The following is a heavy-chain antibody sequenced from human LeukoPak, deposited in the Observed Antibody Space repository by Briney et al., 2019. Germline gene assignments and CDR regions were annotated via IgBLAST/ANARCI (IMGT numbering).Heavy chain of an antibody. CDR1: GGSISSSSYH. V-gene: IGHV4-39*01. Sequence: SETLSLTCTVSGGSISSSSYHWGWIRQPPGKGLEWIGSIYFSGNTYYNPSLKSRVTIPVDTSKNQFSLKLSSVTAADTAVYYCGRLNVFGYYLDYWGQGTLVTVSS. D-gene: IGHD3-10*01. J-gene: IGHJ4*02. CDR2: IYFSGNT. CDR3: GRLNVFGYYLDY.